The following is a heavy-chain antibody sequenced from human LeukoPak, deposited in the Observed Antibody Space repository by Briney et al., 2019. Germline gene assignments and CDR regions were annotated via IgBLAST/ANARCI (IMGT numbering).Heavy chain of an antibody. CDR1: GYSISSGYY. Sequence: SETLSLTCAVSGYSISSGYYWGWIRQPPGKGLEWIGTMPYDENVSDNEIPSYNPSLKRRVTISAGTSKNQLSLKVNSVTAADTASYYCARLTLTGVGGRGWFDAWGQGTPVIVSS. V-gene: IGHV4-38-2*01. D-gene: IGHD3-3*01. J-gene: IGHJ5*02. CDR3: ARLTLTGVGGRGWFDA. CDR2: VSDNEIP.